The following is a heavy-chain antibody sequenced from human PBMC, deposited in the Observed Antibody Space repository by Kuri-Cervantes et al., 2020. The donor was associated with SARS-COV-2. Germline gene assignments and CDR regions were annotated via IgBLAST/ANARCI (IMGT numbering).Heavy chain of an antibody. V-gene: IGHV3-74*01. Sequence: GGSLRLSCAASGLTFINYAMIWIRQSPGKGLVWVSRINSDGSTTSYADSVKGRFTISRDNAKNTLYLQMNSLRAEDTAVYYCARISIWVVAATLFLAYYYYYGMDVWGQGTTVTVSS. D-gene: IGHD2-15*01. CDR1: GLTFINYA. CDR2: INSDGSTT. CDR3: ARISIWVVAATLFLAYYYYYGMDV. J-gene: IGHJ6*02.